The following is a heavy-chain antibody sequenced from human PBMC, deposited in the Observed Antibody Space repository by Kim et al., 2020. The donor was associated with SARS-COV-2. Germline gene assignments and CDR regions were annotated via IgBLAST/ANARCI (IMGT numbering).Heavy chain of an antibody. V-gene: IGHV1-69*13. J-gene: IGHJ6*02. D-gene: IGHD6-13*01. CDR3: ARDPGGVAAGTGHGMDV. CDR1: GGTFSSYA. CDR2: IIPIFGTA. Sequence: SVKVSCKASGGTFSSYAISWVRQAPGQGLEWMGGIIPIFGTANYAQKFQGRVTITADESTSTAYMELSSLRSEDTAVYYCARDPGGVAAGTGHGMDVWGQGTTVTVSS.